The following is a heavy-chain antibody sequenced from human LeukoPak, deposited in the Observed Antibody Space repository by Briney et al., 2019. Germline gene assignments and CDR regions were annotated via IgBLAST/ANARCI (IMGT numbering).Heavy chain of an antibody. CDR3: ARAGAIFGVVKHYNYYMDV. D-gene: IGHD3-3*01. Sequence: ASVKVSCKASGGTFSSYAISWVRQAPGQGLEWMGGIIPIFGTANYAQKFQGRVTITADESTSTAYMELSSLRSEDTAVYYCARAGAIFGVVKHYNYYMDVWGKGTTVTVSS. CDR2: IIPIFGTA. J-gene: IGHJ6*03. V-gene: IGHV1-69*13. CDR1: GGTFSSYA.